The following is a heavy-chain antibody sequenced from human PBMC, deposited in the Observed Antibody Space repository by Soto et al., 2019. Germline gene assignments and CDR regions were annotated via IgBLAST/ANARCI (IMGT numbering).Heavy chain of an antibody. D-gene: IGHD2-2*01. Sequence: PGGSLRPSCASSGFTVSNTYMTWALQPPGKGLECVSVIYTAGGTNYADSVKGRFIISRDNSKNTLYLQMNSLRAEDTAVYYCARALPVAKGGFDPWGQGTLVTVSS. J-gene: IGHJ5*02. CDR3: ARALPVAKGGFDP. CDR1: GFTVSNTY. CDR2: IYTAGGT. V-gene: IGHV3-53*01.